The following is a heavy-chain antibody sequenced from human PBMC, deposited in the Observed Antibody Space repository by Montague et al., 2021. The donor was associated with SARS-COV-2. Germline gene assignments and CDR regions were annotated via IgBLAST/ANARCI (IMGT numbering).Heavy chain of an antibody. CDR2: VYYNGNS. CDR3: ARGWAIDP. V-gene: IGHV4-59*08. D-gene: IGHD6-19*01. CDR1: GGSTGSSC. J-gene: IGHJ3*01. Sequence: SETLSLTCTVSGGSTGSSCWDWIRQPPGKRQELIGYVYYNGNSKYNPSLQSRVTISIDTSENQVSLSLNSVTAADTAVYFCARGWAIDPWGQGRSVTVSS.